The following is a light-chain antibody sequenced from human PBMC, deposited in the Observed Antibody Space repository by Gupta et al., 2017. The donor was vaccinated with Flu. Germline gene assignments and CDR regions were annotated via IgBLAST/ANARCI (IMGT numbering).Light chain of an antibody. J-gene: IGKJ4*01. Sequence: DIQLTQSPSSVSASVGDRVTITCRASQGFSSWLAWYQQKPGKAPKLLIYAASTLQTGVPARFSGRGAGTEFTLTISALQPEDFAIYYCQQANRFPLTFGGGTKVESK. CDR1: QGFSSW. CDR3: QQANRFPLT. V-gene: IGKV1-12*01. CDR2: AAS.